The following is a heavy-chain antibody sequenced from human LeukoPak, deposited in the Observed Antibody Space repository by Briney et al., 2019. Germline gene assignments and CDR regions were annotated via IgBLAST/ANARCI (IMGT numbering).Heavy chain of an antibody. D-gene: IGHD2-8*01. Sequence: GASVKVSCKASGYTFTVYYMHWVRQAPGQGPEWMGWINPNSGGTNYAQKFQGRVTMTRDTSISTAYMELSRLRSDDTAVYYCARDGMVYAKGNYFDLWGRGTLVTVSS. CDR1: GYTFTVYY. J-gene: IGHJ2*01. CDR2: INPNSGGT. V-gene: IGHV1-2*02. CDR3: ARDGMVYAKGNYFDL.